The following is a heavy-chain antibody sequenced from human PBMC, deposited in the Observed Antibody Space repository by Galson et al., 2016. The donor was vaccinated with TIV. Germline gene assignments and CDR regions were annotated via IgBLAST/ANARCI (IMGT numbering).Heavy chain of an antibody. J-gene: IGHJ4*02. CDR2: ISRSSTSI. CDR3: VRGMQLRPY. CDR1: GFTFSSYS. V-gene: IGHV3-21*01. Sequence: SLRLSCATSGFTFSSYSMNWVRQAPGKGLEWVSSISRSSTSIYYADSVKGRFTITRDNAKNSLYLQMNSLRAEDTAVYYCVRGMQLRPYWGQGTLVTVSP. D-gene: IGHD6-13*01.